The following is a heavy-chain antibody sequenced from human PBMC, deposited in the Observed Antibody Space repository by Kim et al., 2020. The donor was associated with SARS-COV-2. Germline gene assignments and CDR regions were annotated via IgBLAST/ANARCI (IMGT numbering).Heavy chain of an antibody. J-gene: IGHJ4*02. CDR1: GGSISSYY. V-gene: IGHV4-59*13. Sequence: SETLSLTCTVSGGSISSYYWSWIRQPPGKGLEWIGYIYYSGSTNYNPSLKSRVTISVDTSKNQFSLKLSSVTAADTAVYYCARLKKQQLDSYYFDYWGQGTLVTVSS. D-gene: IGHD6-13*01. CDR2: IYYSGST. CDR3: ARLKKQQLDSYYFDY.